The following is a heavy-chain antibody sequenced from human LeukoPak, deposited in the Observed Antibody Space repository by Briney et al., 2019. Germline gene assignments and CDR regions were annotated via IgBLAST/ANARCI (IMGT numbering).Heavy chain of an antibody. CDR1: GFTFSSYG. CDR2: ISGSGGST. Sequence: GGTLRLSCAASGFTFSSYGMSWVRQAPGKGLEWVSAISGSGGSTYYADSVKGRFTISRDNAKNSLYLQMNSLRAEDTAVYYCARDESSGWHTDYYMDVWGKGTTVTVSS. CDR3: ARDESSGWHTDYYMDV. V-gene: IGHV3-23*01. D-gene: IGHD6-19*01. J-gene: IGHJ6*03.